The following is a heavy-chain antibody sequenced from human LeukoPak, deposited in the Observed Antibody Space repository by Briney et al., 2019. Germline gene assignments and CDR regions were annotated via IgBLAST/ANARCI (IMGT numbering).Heavy chain of an antibody. CDR1: GYTFTSYG. D-gene: IGHD2-21*01. CDR3: ARDPEAYGGNLFDY. Sequence: ASVKVSCKASGYTFTSYGISWVRQAPGQGLEWMGWISAYNGNTNYAQKLQGRVTMTTDTSTSTAYMELRSLRSEDTAVYYCARDPEAYGGNLFDYWGQGTLVTVSS. CDR2: ISAYNGNT. J-gene: IGHJ4*02. V-gene: IGHV1-18*01.